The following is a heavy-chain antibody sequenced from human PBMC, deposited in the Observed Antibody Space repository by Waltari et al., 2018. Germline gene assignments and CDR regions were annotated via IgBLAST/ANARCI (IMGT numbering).Heavy chain of an antibody. D-gene: IGHD4-17*01. CDR1: GGSITSGTYY. CDR2: IYPSGTT. J-gene: IGHJ5*02. V-gene: IGHV4-61*02. CDR3: ARYRFTVAKWFDP. Sequence: QMHLQESGPGLIESSQPLSLTCSVSGGSITSGTYYWAWIRHSAGKGLEWIGHIYPSGTTNYNPSLKSRATISVDTSKNQFFLKLASVTAADTAIYYCARYRFTVAKWFDPWGQGTLVTVSS.